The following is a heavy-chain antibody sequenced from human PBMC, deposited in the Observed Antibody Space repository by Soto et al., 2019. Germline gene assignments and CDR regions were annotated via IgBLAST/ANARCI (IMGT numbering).Heavy chain of an antibody. CDR2: IYPGDSDT. CDR3: AKITGGPLGV. D-gene: IGHD3-16*01. V-gene: IGHV5-51*01. Sequence: PVESVKISCRGSGGTFTDYCIGWIRQLPGKGLEWMGIIYPGDSDTRYSPSFQGHVTITVDKSTSTAYLQMNSLRAEDTAVYYCAKITGGPLGVWGQGTTVTVSS. J-gene: IGHJ6*02. CDR1: GGTFTDYC.